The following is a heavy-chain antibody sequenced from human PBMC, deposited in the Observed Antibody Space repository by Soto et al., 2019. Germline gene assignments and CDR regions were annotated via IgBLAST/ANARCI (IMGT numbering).Heavy chain of an antibody. CDR2: IYWNDYK. J-gene: IGHJ4*02. CDR3: AHIRRKPHIDY. Sequence: GSGPTLVNPTQTLTLTCTFSGFSLSTSGVGVGWNRQPPGKALEWLALIYWNDYKRYSPSLKSRLTITKDTSKNQLVLTMTNIDTVDTATYYGAHIRRKPHIDYWDQVTLITVS. V-gene: IGHV2-5*01. CDR1: GFSLSTSGVG.